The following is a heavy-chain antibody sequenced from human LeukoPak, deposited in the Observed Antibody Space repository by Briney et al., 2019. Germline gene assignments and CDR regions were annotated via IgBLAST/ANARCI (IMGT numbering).Heavy chain of an antibody. Sequence: PSETLSLTCAVSGYSISSGYYWGWIRQPPGKGLEWIGSIYHSGSTYYNPSLKSRVTISVDTSKNQLSLKLSSVTAADTAVYYCAREEGSSWYGGNDAFDIWGQGTMVTVSS. CDR3: AREEGSSWYGGNDAFDI. CDR2: IYHSGST. CDR1: GYSISSGYY. V-gene: IGHV4-38-2*02. J-gene: IGHJ3*02. D-gene: IGHD6-13*01.